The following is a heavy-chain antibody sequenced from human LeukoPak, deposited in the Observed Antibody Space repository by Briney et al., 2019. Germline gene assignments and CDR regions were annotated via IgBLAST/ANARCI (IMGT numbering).Heavy chain of an antibody. CDR3: ARYRRRHTDKWELTNWFDP. V-gene: IGHV1-69*13. D-gene: IGHD1-26*01. CDR2: IIPLFGAT. J-gene: IGHJ5*02. Sequence: SVKVSCKASGGTFSNYGITWVRQAPGQGLEWMGGIIPLFGATDYAQKFQGRVTITADESTGTVYMALSSLRSEDTAIYYCARYRRRHTDKWELTNWFDPWGQGTLVTVSS. CDR1: GGTFSNYG.